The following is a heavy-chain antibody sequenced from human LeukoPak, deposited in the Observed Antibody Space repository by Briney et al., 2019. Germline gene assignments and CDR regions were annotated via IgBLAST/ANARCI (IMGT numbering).Heavy chain of an antibody. V-gene: IGHV3-33*01. CDR3: ARDELYCSSTSCYYYYGMDV. Sequence: GRSLRLSCAASGFTFSSYGMHWVRQAPGKGLEWVAVIWYDGSNKYYADSVKGRFTISRDNSKNTLYLQMNSLRAEDTAVYYCARDELYCSSTSCYYYYGMDVWGKGTTVTVSS. CDR2: IWYDGSNK. CDR1: GFTFSSYG. J-gene: IGHJ6*04. D-gene: IGHD2-2*01.